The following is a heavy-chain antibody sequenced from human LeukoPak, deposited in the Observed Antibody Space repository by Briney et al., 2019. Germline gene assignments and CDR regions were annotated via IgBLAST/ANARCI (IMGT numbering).Heavy chain of an antibody. J-gene: IGHJ4*02. D-gene: IGHD1-26*01. CDR1: GFIFSDHY. CDR3: ARDGEFTTHIDH. Sequence: GGSLRLSCTASGFIFSDHYMHWIRQAPGKGLEWLSYISKGSDTIYYADSVKGRFTISRDNSKNSLYLQMTSLRVDDTAIYFCARDGEFTTHIDHWGQGALVTVSS. V-gene: IGHV3-11*04. CDR2: ISKGSDTI.